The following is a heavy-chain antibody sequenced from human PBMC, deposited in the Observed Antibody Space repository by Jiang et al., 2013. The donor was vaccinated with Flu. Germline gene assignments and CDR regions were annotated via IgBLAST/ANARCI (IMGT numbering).Heavy chain of an antibody. CDR2: IIPIFGTA. Sequence: QSGAEVKKPGSSVKVSCKASGGTFSSYAISWVRQAPGQGLEWMGGIIPIFGTANYAQKFQGRVTITADESTSTAYMELSSLRSEDTAVYYCASGPFFWSGPYYYYYGMDVWGQGTTVTVSS. CDR1: GGTFSSYA. CDR3: ASGPFFWSGPYYYYYGMDV. J-gene: IGHJ6*02. V-gene: IGHV1-69*01. D-gene: IGHD3-3*01.